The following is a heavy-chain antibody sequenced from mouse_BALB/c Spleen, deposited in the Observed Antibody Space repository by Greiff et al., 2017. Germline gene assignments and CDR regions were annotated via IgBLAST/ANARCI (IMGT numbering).Heavy chain of an antibody. D-gene: IGHD1-1*01. J-gene: IGHJ3*01. CDR1: GFTFSSFG. CDR3: ARGDYYGSSTAWFAY. V-gene: IGHV5-17*02. Sequence: EVKLVESGGGLVQPGGSRKLSCAASGFTFSSFGMHWVRQAPEKGLEWVAYISSGSSTIYYADTVKGRFTISRDNPKNTLFLQMTSLRSEDTAMYYCARGDYYGSSTAWFAYWGQGTLVTVSA. CDR2: ISSGSSTI.